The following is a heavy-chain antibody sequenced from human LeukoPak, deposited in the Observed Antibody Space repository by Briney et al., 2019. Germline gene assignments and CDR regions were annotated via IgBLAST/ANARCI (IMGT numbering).Heavy chain of an antibody. CDR1: GDSVSSNSAA. J-gene: IGHJ4*02. CDR3: ARHLKGGYKAFDY. D-gene: IGHD3-22*01. CDR2: TYYRSKWYN. V-gene: IGHV6-1*01. Sequence: SQTLSLTCAISGDSVSSNSAAWNWIRQSPSRGLEWLGRTYYRSKWYNDYAVSVKSRITINPDTSKNQFSLKLSSVTAADTAVYYCARHLKGGYKAFDYWGQGTLVTVSS.